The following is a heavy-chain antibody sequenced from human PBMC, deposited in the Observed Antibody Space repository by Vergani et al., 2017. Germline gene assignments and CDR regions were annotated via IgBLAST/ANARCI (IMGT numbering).Heavy chain of an antibody. Sequence: EVQLLESGGGLVQPGGSLRLSCAASGFTFSSYAMSWVRQAPGKGLEWVSGISCNSGSTGYADSVKGRFTISRDNAKNSLYLQMNSLRAEDTALYYCAKGPYGSGSYIDYYYGMDVWGQGTTVTVSS. CDR2: ISCNSGST. V-gene: IGHV3-9*01. CDR1: GFTFSSYA. D-gene: IGHD3-10*01. CDR3: AKGPYGSGSYIDYYYGMDV. J-gene: IGHJ6*02.